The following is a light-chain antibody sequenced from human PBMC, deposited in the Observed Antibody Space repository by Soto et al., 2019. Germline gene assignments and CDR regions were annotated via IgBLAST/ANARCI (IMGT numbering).Light chain of an antibody. CDR2: AAS. Sequence: DIQMTQSPSAMSASVGDRVTISCRASQDINNYLAWFQQKPGEVPKRLIYAASSLQSGVPSRFRAIGSGTEFTLTISGLQPEDFATYFCLQHYNYPITFGHGTLLEIK. J-gene: IGKJ5*01. CDR3: LQHYNYPIT. CDR1: QDINNY. V-gene: IGKV1-17*03.